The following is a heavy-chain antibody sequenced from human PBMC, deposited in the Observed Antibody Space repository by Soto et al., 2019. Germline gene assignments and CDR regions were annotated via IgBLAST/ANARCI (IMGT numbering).Heavy chain of an antibody. V-gene: IGHV3-23*01. CDR1: GFTFSSYA. D-gene: IGHD6-6*01. Sequence: PGGSLRLSCAASGFTFSSYAMSWVRQAPGKGLEWVSAISGSGGSTYYADSVKGRFTISRDNSKNTLYLQMNSLRAEDTAVYYCAKDPFYIAARPHYYYYGMDVWGQGTTVTVSS. J-gene: IGHJ6*02. CDR3: AKDPFYIAARPHYYYYGMDV. CDR2: ISGSGGST.